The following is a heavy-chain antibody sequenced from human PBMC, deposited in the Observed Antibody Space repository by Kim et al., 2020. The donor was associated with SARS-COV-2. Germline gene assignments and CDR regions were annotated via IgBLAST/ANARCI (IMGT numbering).Heavy chain of an antibody. Sequence: ASVKVSCKASGYTFTSYDINWVRQATAQGLEWMGWMNPNSGNTGHAQKFQGRVTITRNTSISTDYMELSSLSSEDTAGYYCARGRGRVLLLFGNNWFDPGGQGTLVTVSS. CDR3: ARGRGRVLLLFGNNWFDP. D-gene: IGHD3-10*01. J-gene: IGHJ5*02. CDR1: GYTFTSYD. CDR2: MNPNSGNT. V-gene: IGHV1-8*01.